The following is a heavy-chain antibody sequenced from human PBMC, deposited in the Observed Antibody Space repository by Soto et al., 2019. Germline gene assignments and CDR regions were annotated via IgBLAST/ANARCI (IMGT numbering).Heavy chain of an antibody. D-gene: IGHD3-10*01. J-gene: IGHJ3*01. CDR1: GFTISRYA. CDR3: ARGGGFGEQYSDAFDL. V-gene: IGHV3-13*01. CDR2: IGTPGRA. Sequence: EGQLVESGGGLVQAGGSLRLSCAVSGFTISRYAFHWVRQGTGEGLQWVSLIGTPGRAYYAGSVKGRFTITREDAKNSLYLQMNSLRDGDTAVYYCARGGGFGEQYSDAFDLWGQETMVTVSS.